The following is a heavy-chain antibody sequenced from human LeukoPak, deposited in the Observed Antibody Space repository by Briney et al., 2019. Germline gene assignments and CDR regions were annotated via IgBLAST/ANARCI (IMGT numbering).Heavy chain of an antibody. V-gene: IGHV3-11*01. D-gene: IGHD4-4*01. CDR3: AREGVRDATVTMRYYYGMDV. Sequence: GGSLRLSCAASGFTFSDYYMSWIRQAPGKGLEWVSYISSSGSTIYYADSVKGRFTISRDNAKNSLYLQMNSLRAEDTAVYYCAREGVRDATVTMRYYYGMDVWGQGTTVTVSS. CDR1: GFTFSDYY. CDR2: ISSSGSTI. J-gene: IGHJ6*02.